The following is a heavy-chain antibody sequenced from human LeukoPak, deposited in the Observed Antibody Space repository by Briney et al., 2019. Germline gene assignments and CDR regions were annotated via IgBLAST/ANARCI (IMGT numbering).Heavy chain of an antibody. V-gene: IGHV4-59*01. Sequence: SETLSLIWTVSGGSISSYYWSCIRQPPGKGREWTGYIYYSVSTNYNTSLKSRVTISEDTSKNHFSLKLSSVTAADTAVYYCERLEAYYEILTGYSAFDIWGQGTMVTVSS. J-gene: IGHJ3*02. D-gene: IGHD3-9*01. CDR2: IYYSVST. CDR1: GGSISSYY. CDR3: ERLEAYYEILTGYSAFDI.